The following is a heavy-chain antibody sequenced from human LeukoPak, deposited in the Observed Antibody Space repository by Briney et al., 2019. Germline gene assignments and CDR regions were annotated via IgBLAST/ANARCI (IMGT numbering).Heavy chain of an antibody. CDR1: GGSFSGYY. CDR3: ARVGATRNFDY. CDR2: INHSGST. Sequence: SETLSLTCAVYGGSFSGYYWSWIRQPPGKGLEWIGEINHSGSTNYNPSLKSRVTISVDTSKNQFSLKLSSVTAADTAVYYCARVGATRNFDYWGQGTLVTVSP. D-gene: IGHD1-26*01. V-gene: IGHV4-34*01. J-gene: IGHJ4*02.